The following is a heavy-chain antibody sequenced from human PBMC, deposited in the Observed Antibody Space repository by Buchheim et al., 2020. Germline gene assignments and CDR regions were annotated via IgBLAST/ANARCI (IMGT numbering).Heavy chain of an antibody. J-gene: IGHJ4*02. V-gene: IGHV3-23*01. CDR3: ARQGGSCSDGTCYFDY. Sequence: EVQLLESGGGLVQPGGSLRLSCAASGFTFSSYAMSWVRQAPGKGMEWISAINRRGESTYSADSVKGRFTISRDNPENTLFLQMNRLRAEDTAIYYCARQGGSCSDGTCYFDYWGQG. CDR2: INRRGEST. CDR1: GFTFSSYA. D-gene: IGHD2-15*01.